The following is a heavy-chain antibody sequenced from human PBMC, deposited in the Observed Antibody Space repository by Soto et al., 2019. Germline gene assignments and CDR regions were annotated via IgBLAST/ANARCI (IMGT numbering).Heavy chain of an antibody. CDR1: GFTFTRYS. CDR3: ARHGYSGYDPFDY. V-gene: IGHV3-21*06. Sequence: LRLSCAASGFTFTRYSMNWVRQAPGKGLEWVSSISSTTNYIYYGDSMKGRFTISRDNAKNSLYLQMNSLRAEDTAVYYCARHGYSGYDPFDYWGQGTLVTVSS. CDR2: ISSTTNYI. D-gene: IGHD5-12*01. J-gene: IGHJ4*02.